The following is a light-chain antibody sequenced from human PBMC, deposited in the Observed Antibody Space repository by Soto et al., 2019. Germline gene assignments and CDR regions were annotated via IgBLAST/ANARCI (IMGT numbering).Light chain of an antibody. Sequence: QSVLTQPPSVSGAPGQRVTIFCTGSSSNIGAGYDVHWYQQLPGKALKLLIYDSNNRPSGVPDRFSGSKSGTSASLAITGLQAEDEADYYCQSYDSSLGGSVFGGGTKLTDL. CDR1: SSNIGAGYD. CDR3: QSYDSSLGGSV. V-gene: IGLV1-40*01. CDR2: DSN. J-gene: IGLJ2*01.